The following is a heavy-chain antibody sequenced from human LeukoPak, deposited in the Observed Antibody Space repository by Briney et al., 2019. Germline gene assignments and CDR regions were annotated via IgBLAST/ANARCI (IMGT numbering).Heavy chain of an antibody. D-gene: IGHD2-8*01. Sequence: ASVKVSCKASGYTFSDYPIHWLRQAPGQRFEWMGWVSAGNIKYSQNFQDRINITRDTSASTVNMELSSLTSADTAVYYCARVAYVMDVWGQGTTVVVSS. J-gene: IGHJ6*02. V-gene: IGHV1-3*01. CDR3: ARVAYVMDV. CDR1: GYTFSDYP. CDR2: VSAGNI.